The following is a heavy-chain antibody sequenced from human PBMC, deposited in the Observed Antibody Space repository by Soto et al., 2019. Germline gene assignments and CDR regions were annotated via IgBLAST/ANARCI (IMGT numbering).Heavy chain of an antibody. CDR3: ARSLGYCSGGTCVADYFDY. CDR1: GYSFTNFW. CDR2: VYPGDSES. V-gene: IGHV5-51*01. J-gene: IGHJ4*02. Sequence: GESLKISCKGSGYSFTNFWIGWVRQMPGKGLEWMGIVYPGDSESIYSPSFQGQVTISVDKSISTSYLQWSSLKASDTAMYYCARSLGYCSGGTCVADYFDYWRQGTLVTVSS. D-gene: IGHD2-15*01.